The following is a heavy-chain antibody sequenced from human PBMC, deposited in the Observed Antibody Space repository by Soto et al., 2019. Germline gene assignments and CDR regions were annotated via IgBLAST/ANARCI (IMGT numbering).Heavy chain of an antibody. Sequence: GASVKVSCKDSGYTFTGYYMHWVRQAPGQGLEGMGWINPNSGGTNYSQKFQGRVTMTRDTSISTAYMELSRLRSDDTAVYYCARHYYYGSGSYNYYYGMDVWGQGTTVTVSS. CDR1: GYTFTGYY. D-gene: IGHD3-10*01. J-gene: IGHJ6*02. V-gene: IGHV1-2*02. CDR2: INPNSGGT. CDR3: ARHYYYGSGSYNYYYGMDV.